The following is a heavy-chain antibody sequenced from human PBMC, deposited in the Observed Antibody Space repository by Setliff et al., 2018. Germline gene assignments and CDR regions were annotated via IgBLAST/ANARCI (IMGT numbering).Heavy chain of an antibody. Sequence: GASGEGPCKASGYTFTNYAISWVRQAPGQGLEWMGWISAYTGNTYYAPRLQGRVTMTTDTSTTTAYLELRSLTSDDTAVYYCSRLVRYCTQTSCQRASGDDYWGQGTLVTVSS. D-gene: IGHD2-2*01. CDR3: SRLVRYCTQTSCQRASGDDY. CDR1: GYTFTNYA. J-gene: IGHJ4*02. CDR2: ISAYTGNT. V-gene: IGHV1-18*01.